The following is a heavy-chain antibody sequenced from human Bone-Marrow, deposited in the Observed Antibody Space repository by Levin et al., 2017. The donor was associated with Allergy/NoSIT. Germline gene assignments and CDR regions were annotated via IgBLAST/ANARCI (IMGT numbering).Heavy chain of an antibody. CDR2: IYGDGNT. J-gene: IGHJ5*02. CDR1: GFSLTTRGVG. D-gene: IGHD3-16*02. Sequence: NESGPTLVKPTQTLTLTCTFSGFSLTTRGVGVGWVRQPPGQALEWLALIYGDGNTRYSPSLSSRLTITKDTSKNQVVLTMTNMDPVDTATYFCAHSVVLRVYEWTQDYRDKWIDPWGQGTLVTVSS. CDR3: AHSVVLRVYEWTQDYRDKWIDP. V-gene: IGHV2-5*02.